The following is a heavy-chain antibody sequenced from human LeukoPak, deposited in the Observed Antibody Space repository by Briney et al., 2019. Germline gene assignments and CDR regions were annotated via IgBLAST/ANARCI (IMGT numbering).Heavy chain of an antibody. CDR2: ISAYNGNT. CDR1: GYTFTSYG. Sequence: ASVKVSCKASGYTFTSYGISWVRQAPGQGLEWMGWISAYNGNTNYAQKLQGRVTMTTDTSTSTAYMELRSLRSDDTAVYYCARVLGGSGWYVGHEYFQHWGQGTLVTVSS. J-gene: IGHJ1*01. CDR3: ARVLGGSGWYVGHEYFQH. D-gene: IGHD6-19*01. V-gene: IGHV1-18*01.